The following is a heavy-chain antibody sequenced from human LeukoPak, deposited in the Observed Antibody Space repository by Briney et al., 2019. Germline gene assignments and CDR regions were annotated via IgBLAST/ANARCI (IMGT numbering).Heavy chain of an antibody. V-gene: IGHV4-61*02. Sequence: PSQTLSLTCTVSGGSISSGSYYWSWIRQPAGKGLEWIGRIYTSGSTNYNPSLKGRVTISVDTSKNQFSLKLSSVTAADTAVYYCARGLRATKPEFDYWGQGTLVTVSS. D-gene: IGHD5-12*01. CDR3: ARGLRATKPEFDY. CDR2: IYTSGST. CDR1: GGSISSGSYY. J-gene: IGHJ4*02.